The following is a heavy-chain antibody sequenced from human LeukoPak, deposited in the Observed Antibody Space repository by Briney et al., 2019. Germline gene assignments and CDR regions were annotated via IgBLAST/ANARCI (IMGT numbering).Heavy chain of an antibody. D-gene: IGHD5-12*01. CDR2: ISSSAVTK. CDR1: GFTFRNYE. J-gene: IGHJ4*02. CDR3: AREYGYDSYFDF. V-gene: IGHV3-48*03. Sequence: GGSLRLSCEASGFTFRNYEFNWVRQAPGKGLEWVSYISSSAVTKKYADSVRGRFTISRDNAKNSLYLDMTSLRAEDTAVYYCAREYGYDSYFDFRGEGVLVSVSS.